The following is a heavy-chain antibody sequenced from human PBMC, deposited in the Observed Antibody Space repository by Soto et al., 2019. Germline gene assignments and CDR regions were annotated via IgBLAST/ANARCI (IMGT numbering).Heavy chain of an antibody. Sequence: QLQLQESGPGLVKPSETLSLTCTVSGGSISSSSYYWGWIRQPPGKGLEWIGSIYYSGSTYYNPSLKSRVTISVDTSKNQFSLKLSSVTAADTAVYYCARFDPSRDGYNRLGFYYWGQGTLVTVSS. V-gene: IGHV4-39*01. D-gene: IGHD5-12*01. CDR1: GGSISSSSYY. J-gene: IGHJ4*02. CDR3: ARFDPSRDGYNRLGFYY. CDR2: IYYSGST.